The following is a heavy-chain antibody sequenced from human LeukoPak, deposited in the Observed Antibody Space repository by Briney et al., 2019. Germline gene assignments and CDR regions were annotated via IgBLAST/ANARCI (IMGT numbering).Heavy chain of an antibody. CDR2: ISGSGGST. D-gene: IGHD3-22*01. V-gene: IGHV3-23*01. J-gene: IGHJ4*02. CDR3: ANRGGSSGYYYDSGDY. Sequence: GGSLRLSCAASGFTFSSYAMSWVRQAPGKGLEWVSAISGSGGSTYYADSVKGRFTISRDNSKNTLYLQMNSLRAEDTAVYYCANRGGSSGYYYDSGDYWGQGTLATVSS. CDR1: GFTFSSYA.